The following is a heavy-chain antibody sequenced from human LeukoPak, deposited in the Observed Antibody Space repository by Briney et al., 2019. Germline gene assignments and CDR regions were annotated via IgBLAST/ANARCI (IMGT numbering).Heavy chain of an antibody. CDR2: ISYDGSNK. D-gene: IGHD4-17*01. CDR1: GFTFSSYA. CDR3: ARGSKSYGDYIRSRIHYFDY. Sequence: GGSLRLSCAASGFTFSSYAMSWVRQPPGKGLEWVAVISYDGSNKYYADSVKGRFTISRDNSKNTLYLQMNSLRAEDTAVYYCARGSKSYGDYIRSRIHYFDYWGQETLVTVSS. V-gene: IGHV3-30*04. J-gene: IGHJ4*02.